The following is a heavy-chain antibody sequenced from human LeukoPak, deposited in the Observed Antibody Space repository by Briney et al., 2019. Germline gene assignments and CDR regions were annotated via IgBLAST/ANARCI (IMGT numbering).Heavy chain of an antibody. CDR1: GYSFTSYW. Sequence: GESLQISCKGSGYSFTSYWIGWVRQLPGKGLEWMGIIYPGDSDTRYSPSFQGQVTISADKSISTAYLQWSSLKASDTAMYYCARHRGSDFWSGYYVYWGQGTLVTVSS. J-gene: IGHJ4*02. V-gene: IGHV5-51*01. D-gene: IGHD3-3*01. CDR3: ARHRGSDFWSGYYVY. CDR2: IYPGDSDT.